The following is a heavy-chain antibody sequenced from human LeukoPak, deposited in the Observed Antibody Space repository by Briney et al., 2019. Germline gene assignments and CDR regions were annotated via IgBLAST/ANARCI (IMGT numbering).Heavy chain of an antibody. D-gene: IGHD3-16*02. Sequence: SETLSLTCTVSGGSMSTYYWSWIRQPPGKGLEWIGYIYDNGYTHYNPSLKSRVSISLDTSKSQFSLNLSSVTAADTAVYYCARRAFGGVIAANWFDPWGQGTLVTVSA. CDR3: ARRAFGGVIAANWFDP. CDR2: IYDNGYT. CDR1: GGSMSTYY. V-gene: IGHV4-59*08. J-gene: IGHJ5*02.